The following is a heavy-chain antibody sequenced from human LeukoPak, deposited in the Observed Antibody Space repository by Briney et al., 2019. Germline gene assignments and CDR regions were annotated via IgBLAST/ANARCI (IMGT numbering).Heavy chain of an antibody. CDR2: IYYSGST. CDR1: GGSISSGGYY. Sequence: SETLSLTCSVSGGSISSGGYYWSWIRQHPGKGLEWIGYIYYSGSTYYNPSHKSRVTISVDTSKNQFSLKLSSVTAADTAVYYCARVSVCGGDCQKFDPWGQGTLVTVSS. CDR3: ARVSVCGGDCQKFDP. V-gene: IGHV4-31*03. D-gene: IGHD2-21*01. J-gene: IGHJ5*02.